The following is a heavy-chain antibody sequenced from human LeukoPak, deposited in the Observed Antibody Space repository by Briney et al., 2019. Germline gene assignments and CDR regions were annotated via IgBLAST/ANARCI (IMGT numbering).Heavy chain of an antibody. V-gene: IGHV1-46*01. Sequence: ASVKVSCKASGYTFTSYYMHWVRQAPGQGLEWMGIINPSGGSTSYAQKLQGRVTMTRDTSTSTVHMELSSLRPEDTAVYYCARVEKGLRTTASPYYYYYGMDVWGQGTTVTVSS. CDR1: GYTFTSYY. CDR2: INPSGGST. J-gene: IGHJ6*02. D-gene: IGHD4-17*01. CDR3: ARVEKGLRTTASPYYYYYGMDV.